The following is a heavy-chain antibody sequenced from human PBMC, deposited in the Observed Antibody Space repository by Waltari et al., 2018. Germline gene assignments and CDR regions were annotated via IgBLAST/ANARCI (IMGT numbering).Heavy chain of an antibody. D-gene: IGHD6-19*01. Sequence: EVQLLESGGGLVQPGGSLRLSCAASGFTFSSYAMSWVRQAPGKGLEWVSVIYSGGSTYYADSVKGRFTISRDNSKNTLYLQMNSLRAEDTAVYYCAKGEGAVAGTFDYWGQGTLVTVSS. CDR1: GFTFSSYA. J-gene: IGHJ4*02. V-gene: IGHV3-23*03. CDR2: IYSGGST. CDR3: AKGEGAVAGTFDY.